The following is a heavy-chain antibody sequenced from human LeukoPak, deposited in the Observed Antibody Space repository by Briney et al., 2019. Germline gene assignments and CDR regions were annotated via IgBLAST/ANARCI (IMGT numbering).Heavy chain of an antibody. CDR2: ISWNGVTT. J-gene: IGHJ4*02. V-gene: IGHV3-43*01. Sequence: GGSLRLSCAASGFSFRGYTMHWVRQVPGKGLEWVSLISWNGVTTHYGDSVKGRFTISRDDSKNSLYLQMNSLRSEDSALYYCAASDGEQQLALWGQGTLVTVSS. CDR3: AASDGEQQLAL. D-gene: IGHD6-13*01. CDR1: GFSFRGYT.